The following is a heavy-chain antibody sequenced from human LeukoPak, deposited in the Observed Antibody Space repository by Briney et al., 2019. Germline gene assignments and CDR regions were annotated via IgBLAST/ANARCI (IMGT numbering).Heavy chain of an antibody. CDR2: ISYDGSNK. J-gene: IGHJ3*02. CDR1: GFTYSSCG. V-gene: IGHV3-30*18. D-gene: IGHD3-3*01. Sequence: GGSLRLSCAASGFTYSSCGMHWVRQAPGKGLEWVAVISYDGSNKYYADAVKGRFTISRDNSKNTPYLQMNSLRAEDTAVYYCAKFWSTDAFDIWGQGTMVTVSS. CDR3: AKFWSTDAFDI.